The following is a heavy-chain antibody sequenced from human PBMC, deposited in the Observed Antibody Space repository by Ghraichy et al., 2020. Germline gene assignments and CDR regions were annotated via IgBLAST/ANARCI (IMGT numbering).Heavy chain of an antibody. Sequence: SETLSLTCTVSGDSISSNDYYWSWIRQPAGKGLEWIGRIYTSGTTNYNPSLKSRVTISVDTSKNQFSLILNSVTAADTAVYYCARYWSGGRCSSYWGQGTLVTVSS. D-gene: IGHD2-15*01. CDR3: ARYWSGGRCSSY. V-gene: IGHV4-61*02. CDR1: GDSISSNDYY. CDR2: IYTSGTT. J-gene: IGHJ4*01.